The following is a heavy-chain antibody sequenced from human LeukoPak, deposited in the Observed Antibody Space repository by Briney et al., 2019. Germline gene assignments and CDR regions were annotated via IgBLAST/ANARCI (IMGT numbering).Heavy chain of an antibody. D-gene: IGHD4-17*01. J-gene: IGHJ4*02. CDR3: ARGPTVTTDY. CDR2: INPNTGGT. Sequence: AASVKVSCEASGYTFTGYYMHWVRQAPGQGLEWMGWINPNTGGTNYAQNFQGRVTMTRDTSISTAYMELSRLKSDDTAVYYCARGPTVTTDYWGQGTLVTVSS. CDR1: GYTFTGYY. V-gene: IGHV1-2*02.